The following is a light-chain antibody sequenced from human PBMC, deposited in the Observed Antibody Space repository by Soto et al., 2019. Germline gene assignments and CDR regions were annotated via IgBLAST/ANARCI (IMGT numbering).Light chain of an antibody. Sequence: IVLTQSPATLSLSPGARATLSCRAGQSVSNYLAWYQQKPSQAPRLLIYDTFNRATGIPARFSGSGSGTDFTLTISSLEPEDLAVYFCVQRSTWPWTSGQGTKVEIK. CDR1: QSVSNY. CDR2: DTF. CDR3: VQRSTWPWT. J-gene: IGKJ1*01. V-gene: IGKV3-11*01.